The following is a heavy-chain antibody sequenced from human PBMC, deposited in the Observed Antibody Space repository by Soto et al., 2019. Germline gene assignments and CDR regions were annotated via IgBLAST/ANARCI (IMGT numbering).Heavy chain of an antibody. CDR1: GFTFSSYA. CDR2: ISGSGGST. V-gene: IGHV3-23*01. Sequence: EVQLLESGGGLVQPGGSLRLSCAASGFTFSSYAMSWVRQAPGKGLEWVSAISGSGGSTYYADSVKGRFTISRDNSKNTLYLQMNSLRAEDTAVYYCANRPQLVLDFDYWGQGTLVTVSS. J-gene: IGHJ4*02. D-gene: IGHD6-13*01. CDR3: ANRPQLVLDFDY.